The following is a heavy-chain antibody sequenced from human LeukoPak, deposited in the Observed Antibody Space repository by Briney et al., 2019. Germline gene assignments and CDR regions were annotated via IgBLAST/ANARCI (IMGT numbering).Heavy chain of an antibody. D-gene: IGHD3/OR15-3a*01. V-gene: IGHV3-30-3*01. CDR3: ARDRTD. CDR2: ISYDGSNE. J-gene: IGHJ4*02. Sequence: QAGGSLRLSCAASGFTFSSYAMSWVRQAPGKGLEWVAVISYDGSNEYYADSVKGRFTISRDNSKNTLYLQMNSLRAEDTAVYYCARDRTDWGQGTLVTVSS. CDR1: GFTFSSYA.